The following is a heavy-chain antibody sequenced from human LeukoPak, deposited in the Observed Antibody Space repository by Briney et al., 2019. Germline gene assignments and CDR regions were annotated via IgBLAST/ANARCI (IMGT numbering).Heavy chain of an antibody. CDR3: ARGRVDIVVVVAATGWALDY. V-gene: IGHV1-8*03. CDR2: MNPNSGNT. Sequence: ASVKVSCKASGYTFTSYDINWVRQATGQGLEWMGWMNPNSGNTDYAQKFQGRVTITRNTSISTAYMELSSLRSEDTALYYCARGRVDIVVVVAATGWALDYWGQGTLVTVSS. D-gene: IGHD2-15*01. CDR1: GYTFTSYD. J-gene: IGHJ4*02.